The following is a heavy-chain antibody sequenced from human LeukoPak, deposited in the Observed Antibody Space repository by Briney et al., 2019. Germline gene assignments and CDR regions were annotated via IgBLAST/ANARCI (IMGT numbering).Heavy chain of an antibody. J-gene: IGHJ4*02. CDR3: ARGDMITFGGVIVPVDY. D-gene: IGHD3-16*02. CDR2: IYYSGST. CDR1: GGSISSSSYY. V-gene: IGHV4-39*01. Sequence: PSETLSLTCTVSGGSISSSSYYWGWIRQPPGKGLEWIGSIYYSGSTYYNPSLKSRVTISVDTSKNQFSLKLSSGTAADTAVYYCARGDMITFGGVIVPVDYWGQGTLVTVSS.